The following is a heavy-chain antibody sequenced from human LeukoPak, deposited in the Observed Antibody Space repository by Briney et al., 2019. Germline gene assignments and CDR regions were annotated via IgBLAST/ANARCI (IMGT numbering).Heavy chain of an antibody. Sequence: GRSLRLSCAAPGFTFSSYGMHWVRQAPGKGLEWVAVIWYDGSNKYYADSVKGRFTISRDNSKNTLYLQMNSLRAEDTAVYYCARALTYYDILTGYSPLDYWGQGTLVTVSS. D-gene: IGHD3-9*01. CDR3: ARALTYYDILTGYSPLDY. CDR2: IWYDGSNK. V-gene: IGHV3-33*01. J-gene: IGHJ4*02. CDR1: GFTFSSYG.